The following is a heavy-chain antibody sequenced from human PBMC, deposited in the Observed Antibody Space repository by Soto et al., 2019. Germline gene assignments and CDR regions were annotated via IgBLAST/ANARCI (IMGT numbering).Heavy chain of an antibody. CDR2: INPSGGRT. J-gene: IGHJ3*02. V-gene: IGHV1-46*04. D-gene: IGHD1-26*01. CDR1: GYTFTSYY. Sequence: QVQLVQSGAEVKKPGASVKVSCKASGYTFTSYYMHWVRQAPGQGLEWMGIINPSGGRTSYAQRWLRRVSMTRDTSTSTVYIELSSVRSEDTAGYCCARDRPGSAFEIGGQGTMVTVSS. CDR3: ARDRPGSAFEI.